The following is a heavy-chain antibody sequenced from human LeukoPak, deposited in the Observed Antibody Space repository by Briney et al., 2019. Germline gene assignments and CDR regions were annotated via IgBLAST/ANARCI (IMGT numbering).Heavy chain of an antibody. V-gene: IGHV3-74*01. CDR3: ARGYSYVQQ. CDR1: GFTISSYR. Sequence: GGSLGLSCVASGFTISSYRMHWVRLAPGKGLVWVSRINGDGSNTTYADSVKGRFTISRDNAKSTLYLQMNSLRAEDTAVYYCARGYSYVQQWGHGTLVTVSS. CDR2: INGDGSNT. J-gene: IGHJ1*01. D-gene: IGHD5-18*01.